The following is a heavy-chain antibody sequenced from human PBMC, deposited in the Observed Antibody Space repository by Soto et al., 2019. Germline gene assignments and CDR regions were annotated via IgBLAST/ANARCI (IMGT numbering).Heavy chain of an antibody. J-gene: IGHJ6*02. Sequence: SETLSLTCSVCGGSISSGYYYWSWIRPPPGKGLEWIGNIYYSGHTYYNPSLKSRLIISIGPSQNQFSLKVGSVNAAHTPAYYCASSSLSAMDVSGQGTTVTVSS. D-gene: IGHD2-2*01. CDR2: IYYSGHT. V-gene: IGHV4-30-4*01. CDR1: GGSISSGYYY. CDR3: ASSSLSAMDV.